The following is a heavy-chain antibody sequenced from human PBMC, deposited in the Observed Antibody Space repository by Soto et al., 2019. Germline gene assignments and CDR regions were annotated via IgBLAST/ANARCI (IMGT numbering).Heavy chain of an antibody. CDR1: GGSISSYY. J-gene: IGHJ6*03. D-gene: IGHD2-21*01. Sequence: QVQLQESGPGLVKPSETLSLTCTVSGGSISSYYWSWIRQPPGKGLEWIGYIYYSGSTNYNPSLKSRVTISVDTSKNQFSLKLSSVTAADTAVYYCARLHIVKYYYYMDVWGKGTTVTVSS. V-gene: IGHV4-59*08. CDR2: IYYSGST. CDR3: ARLHIVKYYYYMDV.